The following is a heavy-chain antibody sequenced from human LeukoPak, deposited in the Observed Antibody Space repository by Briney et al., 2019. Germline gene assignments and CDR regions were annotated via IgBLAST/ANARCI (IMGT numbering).Heavy chain of an antibody. Sequence: SETLSLTCAIYSESFSGYFWSWIRQPPGKGLEWIGEINYSGSTNYNPSLKSRVTISVDTSKNQFSLKLSSVTAADTAVYYCARSSTWVDYFDYWGQGTLVTVSS. CDR3: ARSSTWVDYFDY. V-gene: IGHV4-34*01. CDR1: SESFSGYF. J-gene: IGHJ4*02. D-gene: IGHD6-13*01. CDR2: INYSGST.